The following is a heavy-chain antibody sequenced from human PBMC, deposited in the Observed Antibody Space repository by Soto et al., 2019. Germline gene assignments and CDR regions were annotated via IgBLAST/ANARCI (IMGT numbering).Heavy chain of an antibody. Sequence: QEELVQSGAEVKKPGSSVNVSCKASGGTFASYSITWVRQAPGQRLEWMGEIIPLLKTVNYAQKFQGSVTITGDRSTSPVYMALSRLRSDDTAVYYCARDPVDLFGYMDVWGHGTTVTVS. CDR2: IIPLLKTV. D-gene: IGHD6-25*01. J-gene: IGHJ6*02. V-gene: IGHV1-69*06. CDR1: GGTFASYS. CDR3: ARDPVDLFGYMDV.